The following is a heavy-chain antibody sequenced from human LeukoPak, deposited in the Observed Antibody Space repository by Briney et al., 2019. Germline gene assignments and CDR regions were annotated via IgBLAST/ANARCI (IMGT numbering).Heavy chain of an antibody. J-gene: IGHJ6*03. D-gene: IGHD3-22*01. CDR2: INHSGST. CDR1: GGSFSGYY. Sequence: PSETLSLTCAVYGGSFSGYYWSWIRQPPGKGLEWIGEINHSGSTNYNPSLKSRVTISVDTSKNQFSLKLSSVTAADTAVYYCARVTPYYDSSGYGYYYYYYMDVWGKGTTVTISS. CDR3: ARVTPYYDSSGYGYYYYYYMDV. V-gene: IGHV4-34*01.